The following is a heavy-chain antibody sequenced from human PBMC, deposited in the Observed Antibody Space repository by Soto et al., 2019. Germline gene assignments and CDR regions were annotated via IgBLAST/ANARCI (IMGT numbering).Heavy chain of an antibody. D-gene: IGHD6-19*01. CDR1: FYSISSGSY. V-gene: IGHV4-38-2*01. CDR3: ARVHVMVVAGSTFDY. Sequence: PSETLALTCPVSFYSISSGSYCGWIRYPPGKVPEWIASIYHGGTTFYNPSLKSRITISVDTSNNQFSLKLTSVTAADTAVYYCARVHVMVVAGSTFDYWGHGTLVTVSS. CDR2: IYHGGTT. J-gene: IGHJ4*01.